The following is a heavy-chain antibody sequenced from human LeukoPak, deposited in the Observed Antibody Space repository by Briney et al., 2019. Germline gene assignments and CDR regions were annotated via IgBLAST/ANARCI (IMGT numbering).Heavy chain of an antibody. CDR1: GLTFSSYG. V-gene: IGHV3-33*01. CDR3: ARGDYSNYSYYGMDV. D-gene: IGHD4-11*01. Sequence: GGSLRLSCAASGLTFSSYGMHWVRQAPGKGLEWVAVIWYDGSNKYYADSVKGRFTISRDNSKNTLYLQMNSLRAEDTAVYYCARGDYSNYSYYGMDVWGQGTTVTVSS. CDR2: IWYDGSNK. J-gene: IGHJ6*02.